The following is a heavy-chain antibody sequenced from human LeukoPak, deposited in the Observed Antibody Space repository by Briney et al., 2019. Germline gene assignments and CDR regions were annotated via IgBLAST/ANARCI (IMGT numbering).Heavy chain of an antibody. CDR1: GGSISSYY. CDR3: ARVPNDYGDYYFDY. V-gene: IGHV4-59*01. J-gene: IGHJ4*02. D-gene: IGHD4-17*01. CDR2: IYYSGST. Sequence: SETLSLTCTVSGGSISSYYWSWIRQPPGKGLEWIGYIYYSGSTNYNPSLKSRVTISVDTSKNQFSLKLSSVTAADTAVYYCARVPNDYGDYYFDYWGQGTLVTVSS.